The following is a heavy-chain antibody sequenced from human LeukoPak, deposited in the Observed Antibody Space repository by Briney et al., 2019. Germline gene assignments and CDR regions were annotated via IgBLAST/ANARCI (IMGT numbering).Heavy chain of an antibody. CDR2: ISGSGGST. J-gene: IGHJ4*02. CDR1: GFTFSSYA. Sequence: GGSLRLSCAASGFTFSSYAMSWVRQAPGKGLEWVSAISGSGGSTYYADSVKGRFTISRDKSKNTLYLQMNSLRAEDTAVYYCAKDRGTVGPTTGSFDYWGQGTLVTVSS. V-gene: IGHV3-23*01. CDR3: AKDRGTVGPTTGSFDY. D-gene: IGHD1-26*01.